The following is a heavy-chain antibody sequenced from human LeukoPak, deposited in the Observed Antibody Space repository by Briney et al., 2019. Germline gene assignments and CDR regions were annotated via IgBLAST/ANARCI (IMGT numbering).Heavy chain of an antibody. CDR3: AQRGGLDY. J-gene: IGHJ4*02. D-gene: IGHD3-16*01. V-gene: IGHV3-30*03. CDR1: GFLFSTHA. CDR2: ISYDGNNE. Sequence: QPGRSLTLSCAASGFLFSTHAMHWVRQAPGKGLEWVAVISYDGNNEYYADSVKGRFSISRDNSKNTLFLQMNSLTIEDTAVYYCAQRGGLDYWGQGTLVTVSS.